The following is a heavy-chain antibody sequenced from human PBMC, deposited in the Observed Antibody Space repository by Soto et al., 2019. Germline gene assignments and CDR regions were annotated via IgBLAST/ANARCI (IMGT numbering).Heavy chain of an antibody. CDR2: INHSGST. CDR1: GGSFSGYY. D-gene: IGHD3-9*01. V-gene: IGHV4-34*01. Sequence: SETLSLTCAVYGGSFSGYYWSWIRQPPGKGLEWIGEINHSGSTNYNPSLKSRVTISVDTSKNQFSLKLSSVTAADTAVYYCARAKRGDRLRYFDWLLSPPFDYWGQGTLVTVSS. J-gene: IGHJ4*02. CDR3: ARAKRGDRLRYFDWLLSPPFDY.